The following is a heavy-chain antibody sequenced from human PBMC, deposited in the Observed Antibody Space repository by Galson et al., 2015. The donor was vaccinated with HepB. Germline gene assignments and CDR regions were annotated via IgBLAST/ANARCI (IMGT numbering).Heavy chain of an antibody. Sequence: SVKVSCKASGGTFSSYAISWVRQAPGQGLEWMGGIIPIFGTANYAQKFQGRVTITADESTSTAYMELSSLRSEDTAVYYCARERGITVAGGWFDPWGQGTLVTVSS. D-gene: IGHD6-19*01. CDR3: ARERGITVAGGWFDP. CDR2: IIPIFGTA. J-gene: IGHJ5*02. CDR1: GGTFSSYA. V-gene: IGHV1-69*13.